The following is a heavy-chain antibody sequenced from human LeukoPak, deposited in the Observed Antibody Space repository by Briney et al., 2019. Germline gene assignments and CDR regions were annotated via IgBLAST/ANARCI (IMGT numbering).Heavy chain of an antibody. J-gene: IGHJ6*03. Sequence: SVKVSCKASGGTFSSYAISWVRQAPGQGLEWMGGIIPIFGTANYAQKFQGRVTITTDESTSTAYMELSSLRSGDTAVYYCARVKFGSGYYYGMTGYYYYYMDVWGKGTTVTVSS. CDR3: ARVKFGSGYYYGMTGYYYYYMDV. CDR2: IIPIFGTA. V-gene: IGHV1-69*05. CDR1: GGTFSSYA. D-gene: IGHD3-22*01.